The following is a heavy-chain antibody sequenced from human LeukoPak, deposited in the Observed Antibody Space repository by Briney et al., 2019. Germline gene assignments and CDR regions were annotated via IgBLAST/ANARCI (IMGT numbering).Heavy chain of an antibody. CDR1: GGSFSGHY. Sequence: SEILSLTCAVYGGSFSGHYWTWIRQPPGKGLEWIGEINHSGSTYYNPSLQSRVTLSADTSNNQFSLRLTSVTAADTAVYYCVRLAQCVGSSCFAVHFWGQGTLVHVS. D-gene: IGHD2-2*01. J-gene: IGHJ4*02. CDR2: INHSGST. V-gene: IGHV4-34*01. CDR3: VRLAQCVGSSCFAVHF.